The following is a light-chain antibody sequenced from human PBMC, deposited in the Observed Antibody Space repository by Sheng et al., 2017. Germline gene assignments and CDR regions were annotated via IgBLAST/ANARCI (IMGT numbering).Light chain of an antibody. CDR2: GAS. J-gene: IGKJ1*01. CDR1: QSVSSD. V-gene: IGKV3-20*01. CDR3: QQYGNSPWT. Sequence: EVVMTQSPATLSMSPGERATLSCRASQSVSSDLAWYQQKPGQAPSLLISGASRRATGIPDRFSVSGSGTDFTLTISRLEPEDFAVYYCQQYGNSPWTFGQGTKVEIK.